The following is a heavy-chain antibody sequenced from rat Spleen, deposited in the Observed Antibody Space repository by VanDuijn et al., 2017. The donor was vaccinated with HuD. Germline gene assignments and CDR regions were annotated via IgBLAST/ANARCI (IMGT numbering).Heavy chain of an antibody. D-gene: IGHD4-3*01. CDR1: GFSLTSYH. Sequence: QVQLKESGPGLVQPSQTLSLTCTVSGFSLTSYHVSWVRQPPGKSLVWMGTIWAGGGTNYNSAVQSRLSISRDTSKSQVFLKMNSLQPEDTGTYYCARHLREASGVMDAWGQGASVTVSS. CDR2: IWAGGGT. J-gene: IGHJ4*01. CDR3: ARHLREASGVMDA. V-gene: IGHV2-72*01.